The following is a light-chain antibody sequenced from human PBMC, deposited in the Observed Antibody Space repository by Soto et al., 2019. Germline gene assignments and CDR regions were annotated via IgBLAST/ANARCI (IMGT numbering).Light chain of an antibody. CDR1: QSVSSNY. J-gene: IGKJ1*01. V-gene: IGKV3-20*01. CDR2: GAS. Sequence: EVLLTQSPGTLSLSPGERATLSCRASQSVSSNYLAWYQQKSGQAPRLLIYGASNRATGIPDRFSGSGSGTDFTLTTRRLEPEDCAVYYCQQYDTSPRTFGQGTKVEFK. CDR3: QQYDTSPRT.